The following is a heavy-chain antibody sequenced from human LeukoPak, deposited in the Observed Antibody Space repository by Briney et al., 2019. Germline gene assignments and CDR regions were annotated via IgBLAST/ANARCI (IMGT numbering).Heavy chain of an antibody. Sequence: VKPSETLSLTCTVSGGSISSYCWSWLRQPPGKGLGWSGYIYYSGSTNYNPSLKSRVTISVDTSKNQFSLKLSSVTAADTAVYYCARVGGPGDYYFDYWGQGTLVTVSS. CDR2: IYYSGST. J-gene: IGHJ4*02. D-gene: IGHD3-10*01. CDR3: ARVGGPGDYYFDY. CDR1: GGSISSYC. V-gene: IGHV4-59*01.